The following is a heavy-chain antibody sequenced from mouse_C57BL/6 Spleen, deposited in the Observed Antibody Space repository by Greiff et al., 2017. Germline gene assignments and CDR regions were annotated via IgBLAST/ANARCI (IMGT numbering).Heavy chain of an antibody. Sequence: QVQLQQPGAELVKPGASVKLSCKASGYTFSTYGMRWVKQRTGQGLEWIGTIHPNSGSTNYNEKFKSKATLTVDKSSSTAYMQLSSLTSEDSAVYYCARADYDSCFAYWGQGTTLTVSS. J-gene: IGHJ2*01. CDR2: IHPNSGST. CDR3: ARADYDSCFAY. D-gene: IGHD2-4*01. V-gene: IGHV1-64*01. CDR1: GYTFSTYG.